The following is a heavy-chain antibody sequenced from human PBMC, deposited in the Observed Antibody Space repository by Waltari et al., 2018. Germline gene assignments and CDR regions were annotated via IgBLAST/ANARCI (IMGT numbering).Heavy chain of an antibody. J-gene: IGHJ3*02. CDR1: GGTLSSYA. V-gene: IGHV1-69*05. CDR2: IIGTVGAT. Sequence: QVQLLQSGAEVKKPGSSVRVSCKASGGTLSSYAIRWVRQAPGQGLEWMGGIIGTVGATNYAQKFQGRITITTDESARTDYMELSSLRSDDTAVYFCATSSSGWYQDASDIWGHGTLVTVS. CDR3: ATSSSGWYQDASDI. D-gene: IGHD6-19*01.